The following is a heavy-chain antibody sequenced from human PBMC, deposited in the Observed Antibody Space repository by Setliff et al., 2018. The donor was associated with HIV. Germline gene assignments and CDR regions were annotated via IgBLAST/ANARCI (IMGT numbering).Heavy chain of an antibody. D-gene: IGHD5-18*01. CDR3: ASREWEDTAMVYYGMDV. V-gene: IGHV1-2*02. J-gene: IGHJ6*02. Sequence: GASVKVSCKASGYTFTGYYMHWVRQAPGQGLEWMGWINPNSGGTNYAQKFQGRVTMTRDTSISTAYMELSRLRSDDTAVYYRASREWEDTAMVYYGMDVWGQGTTVTVSS. CDR1: GYTFTGYY. CDR2: INPNSGGT.